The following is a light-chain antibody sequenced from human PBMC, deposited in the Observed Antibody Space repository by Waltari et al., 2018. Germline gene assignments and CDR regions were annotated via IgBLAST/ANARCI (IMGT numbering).Light chain of an antibody. J-gene: IGLJ1*01. CDR2: DVT. Sequence: QSALTQPRSVSGSPGQSVTISCTGTSSDVGGYNYVSWYQQHPGKAPKFVLYDVTKRPSGVPHRFSGSKSGNTASLTSSGLQAEDEADYYCCSYAGSYNFVFGSGTTVTVL. V-gene: IGLV2-11*01. CDR1: SSDVGGYNY. CDR3: CSYAGSYNFV.